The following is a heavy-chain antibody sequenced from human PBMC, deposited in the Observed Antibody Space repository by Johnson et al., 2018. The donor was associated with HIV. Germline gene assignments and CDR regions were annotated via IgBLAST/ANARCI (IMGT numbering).Heavy chain of an antibody. CDR3: AKDWGIAAAGTDAFDI. V-gene: IGHV3-30*18. CDR1: GFTFSTYG. J-gene: IGHJ3*02. D-gene: IGHD6-13*01. Sequence: VQLVESGGGVVQPGTSLRLSCAASGFTFSTYGMHWVRQAPGKGLEWVAVISYDGTYEFYADSVKGRFTISRDNSKNTLYLQMNSLRAEDTAVYYCAKDWGIAAAGTDAFDIWGKGTMVTVSS. CDR2: ISYDGTYE.